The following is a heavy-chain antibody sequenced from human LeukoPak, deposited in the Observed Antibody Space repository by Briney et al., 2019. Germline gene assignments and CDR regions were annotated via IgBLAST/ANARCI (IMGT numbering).Heavy chain of an antibody. CDR1: GFTFTAYR. CDR3: TRQWLRVMDV. J-gene: IGHJ6*04. CDR2: ISCIGHYI. Sequence: PWGSLRLSCASSGFTFTAYRMNWVRQAPGKGLEWISFISCIGHYIYYADSLKGRFTISRDNANSSLYLQISTLKAEDTAVYYCTRQWLRVMDVWGKGTTVSLSS. V-gene: IGHV3-21*05. D-gene: IGHD6-19*01.